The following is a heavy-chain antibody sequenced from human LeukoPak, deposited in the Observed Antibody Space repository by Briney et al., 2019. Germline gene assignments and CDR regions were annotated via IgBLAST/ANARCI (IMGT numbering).Heavy chain of an antibody. J-gene: IGHJ5*02. CDR2: INPNSGGT. CDR3: ARVIRTIVVPAAIPYNWFDP. CDR1: GGTFSSYA. V-gene: IGHV1-2*02. Sequence: ASVKVSCKASGGTFSSYAISWVRQAPGQGLEWMGWINPNSGGTNYAQKFQGRVTMTRDTSISTAYMELSRLRSDDTAVYYCARVIRTIVVPAAIPYNWFDPWGQGTLVTVSS. D-gene: IGHD2-2*01.